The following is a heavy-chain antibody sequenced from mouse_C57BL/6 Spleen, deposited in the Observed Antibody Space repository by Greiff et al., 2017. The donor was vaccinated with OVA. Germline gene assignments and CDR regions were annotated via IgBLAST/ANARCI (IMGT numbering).Heavy chain of an antibody. CDR3: ARSGGLPHMDY. CDR1: GYAFSSYW. V-gene: IGHV1-80*01. CDR2: IYPGDGDT. J-gene: IGHJ4*01. D-gene: IGHD2-4*01. Sequence: QVQLKESGAELVKPGASVKISCKASGYAFSSYWMNWVKQRPGKGLEWIGQIYPGDGDTNYNGKFKGKATLTADKSSSTAYMQLSSLTSEDSAVYFCARSGGLPHMDYWGQGTSVTVSS.